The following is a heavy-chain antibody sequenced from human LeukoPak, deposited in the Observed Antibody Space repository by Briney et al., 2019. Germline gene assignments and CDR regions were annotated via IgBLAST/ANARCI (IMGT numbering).Heavy chain of an antibody. J-gene: IGHJ4*02. Sequence: HPGGSLSLSCAASGLTFSVSVMNWVRQVPGKGLEWVSGISSSGDNTYYADFVKGRFTISRDNHKNTLHLQMNGPRADDTAIYYCAKEGGYSSTWYWGQGALVTVSS. CDR3: AKEGGYSSTWY. D-gene: IGHD6-13*01. CDR2: ISSSGDNT. V-gene: IGHV3-23*01. CDR1: GLTFSVSV.